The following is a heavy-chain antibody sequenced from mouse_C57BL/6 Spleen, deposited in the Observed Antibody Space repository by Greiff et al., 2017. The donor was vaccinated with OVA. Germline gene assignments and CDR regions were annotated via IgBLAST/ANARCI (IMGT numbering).Heavy chain of an antibody. V-gene: IGHV1-26*01. D-gene: IGHD2-4*01. Sequence: EVQLQQSGPELVKPGASVKISCKASGYTFTDYYMNWVKQSHGKSLEWIGDINPNNGGTSYNQKFKGKATLTVDKSSSTAYMELRSLTSEDSAVYYCARREFYDYEAYWGQGTLVTVSA. CDR2: INPNNGGT. J-gene: IGHJ3*01. CDR3: ARREFYDYEAY. CDR1: GYTFTDYY.